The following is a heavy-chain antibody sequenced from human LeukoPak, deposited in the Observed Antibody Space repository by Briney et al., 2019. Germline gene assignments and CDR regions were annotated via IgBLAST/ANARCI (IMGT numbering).Heavy chain of an antibody. CDR3: ARDTGWYFDL. J-gene: IGHJ2*01. V-gene: IGHV3-74*01. CDR2: ITGDGSST. Sequence: GGSLRLPCAASGFTFSGYWMHWVRQVPGKGLVWVSRITGDGSSTTYADSVKGRFTISRDNAKNTVFLQMISLRAEDTAVYYCARDTGWYFDLWGRGTLVTVSS. D-gene: IGHD4-17*01. CDR1: GFTFSGYW.